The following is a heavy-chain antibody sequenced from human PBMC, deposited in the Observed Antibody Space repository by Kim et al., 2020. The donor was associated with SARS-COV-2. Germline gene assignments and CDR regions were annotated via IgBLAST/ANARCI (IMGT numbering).Heavy chain of an antibody. D-gene: IGHD3-22*01. J-gene: IGHJ4*02. V-gene: IGHV3-30*07. CDR3: AKDHESSGWHTCDY. Sequence: YAESVKGRFTVSRDNARNTLYLQMDRLRAEDTALYYCAKDHESSGWHTCDYWGQRSQVTVSS.